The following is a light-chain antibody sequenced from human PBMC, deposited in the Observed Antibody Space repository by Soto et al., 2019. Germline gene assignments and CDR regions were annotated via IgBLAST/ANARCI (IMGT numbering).Light chain of an antibody. CDR2: LGS. V-gene: IGKV2-28*01. J-gene: IGKJ2*01. CDR3: MQALQTPYT. Sequence: DIVMTQSPLSLPVTPGEPASISCRSSQSLLHSNGYNYFDWYLQKPGQSPQLLIYLGSNRASWVPDRFSGRGSGTNFTLKISRVEAEDVGVYYCMQALQTPYTFGRGTKLEIK. CDR1: QSLLHSNGYNY.